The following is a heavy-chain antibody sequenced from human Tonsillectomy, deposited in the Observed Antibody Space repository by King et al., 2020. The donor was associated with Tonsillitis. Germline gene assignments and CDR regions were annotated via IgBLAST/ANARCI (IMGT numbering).Heavy chain of an antibody. V-gene: IGHV1-69*18. CDR3: AWGTSGGYDFFDSFYI. CDR1: GGTFSSYT. Sequence: QLVQSGAEVKKPGSSVKVSCKASGGTFSSYTIIWVRQAPGQGLEWMGTIIPMFATAFYAQKFQGSVTITADESTSTVYMEFNSLTSDDTALYFCAWGTSGGYDFFDSFYIWGQGTMVTVSS. J-gene: IGHJ3*02. CDR2: IIPMFATA. D-gene: IGHD5-12*01.